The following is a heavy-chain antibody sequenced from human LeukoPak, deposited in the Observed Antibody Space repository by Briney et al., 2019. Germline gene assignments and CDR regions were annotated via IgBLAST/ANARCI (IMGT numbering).Heavy chain of an antibody. Sequence: PGGSLRLSCAASGFTFSSYAMSWVRQAPGKGLEWVSAISGSGGSTFYADSVKGRFTISRDNSESTLYLQMNSLRAEDTAVYYCAKDRPNYYDSSGHYYRRNGDYWGQGTLVTDSS. CDR3: AKDRPNYYDSSGHYYRRNGDY. CDR1: GFTFSSYA. V-gene: IGHV3-23*01. J-gene: IGHJ4*02. D-gene: IGHD3-22*01. CDR2: ISGSGGST.